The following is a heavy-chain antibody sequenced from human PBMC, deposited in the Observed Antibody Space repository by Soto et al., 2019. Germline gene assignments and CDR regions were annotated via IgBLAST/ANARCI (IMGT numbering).Heavy chain of an antibody. CDR2: IWYDGSNK. J-gene: IGHJ6*02. CDR1: GFTFSSYG. V-gene: IGHV3-33*01. D-gene: IGHD3-22*01. Sequence: QVQLVESGGGVVQPGRSLRLSCAASGFTFSSYGMHWVRQAPGKGLEWVAVIWYDGSNKYYADSVKGRFTISRDNSKNTLYLQMNSLRAEDTAVYYCARDFRGSSGYYRTEYYYYGMDVWGQGTTVTVSS. CDR3: ARDFRGSSGYYRTEYYYYGMDV.